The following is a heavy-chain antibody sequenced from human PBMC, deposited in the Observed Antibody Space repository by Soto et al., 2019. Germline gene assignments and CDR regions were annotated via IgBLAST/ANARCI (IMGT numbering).Heavy chain of an antibody. J-gene: IGHJ6*02. D-gene: IGHD3-16*02. CDR2: ISAYNGNT. CDR1: GYTFTSYG. CDR3: ARVAITFGGVIATNCGMDV. Sequence: ASVKFSFKASGYTFTSYGISWVRQAPGQGLEWMGWISAYNGNTNYAQKLQGRVTMTTDTSTSTAYMELRSLRSDDTAVYYCARVAITFGGVIATNCGMDVWGQGTTVTVSS. V-gene: IGHV1-18*01.